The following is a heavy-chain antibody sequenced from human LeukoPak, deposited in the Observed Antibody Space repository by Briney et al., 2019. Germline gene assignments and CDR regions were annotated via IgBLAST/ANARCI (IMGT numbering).Heavy chain of an antibody. CDR2: IWYDGSNK. CDR3: AKMPFDSSSWSNFDY. V-gene: IGHV3-33*06. Sequence: GGSLRLSCAASGFFFSSYGMHWVRQAPGKGLEWVALIWYDGSNKYYADSVKGRFTISRDNSKNTLYLQMNSLRAEDTAVYYCAKMPFDSSSWSNFDYWGQGTLVTVSS. D-gene: IGHD6-13*01. J-gene: IGHJ4*02. CDR1: GFFFSSYG.